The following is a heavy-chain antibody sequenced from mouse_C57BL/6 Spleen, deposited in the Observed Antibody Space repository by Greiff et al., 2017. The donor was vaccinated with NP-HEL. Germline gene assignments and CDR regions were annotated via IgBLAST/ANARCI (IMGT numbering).Heavy chain of an antibody. Sequence: VQLKQSGPELVKPGASVKISCKASGYAFSSSWMNWVKQRPGKGLEWIGRIYPGDGDTNYNGKFKGKATLTADKSSSTAYMQLSSLTSEDSAVYFCARGDYAWFAYWGQGTLVTVSA. CDR1: GYAFSSSW. CDR2: IYPGDGDT. CDR3: ARGDYAWFAY. D-gene: IGHD2-4*01. J-gene: IGHJ3*01. V-gene: IGHV1-82*01.